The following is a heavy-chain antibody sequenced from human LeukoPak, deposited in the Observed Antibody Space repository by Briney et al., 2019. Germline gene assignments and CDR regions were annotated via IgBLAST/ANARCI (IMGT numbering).Heavy chain of an antibody. CDR1: GYTFTSYA. J-gene: IGHJ4*02. CDR3: ARDALPPKYDTSGDYFVF. CDR2: INVGDCSR. V-gene: IGHV1-3*01. D-gene: IGHD3-22*01. Sequence: ASVTVSCQAYGYTFTSYAIHWVRQAPGQSLEWMGRINVGDCSRKYSQKFQGGVTITRDTSVRTAYMELSSLGFEDTAMYYCARDALPPKYDTSGDYFVFWGQGTLVTVSS.